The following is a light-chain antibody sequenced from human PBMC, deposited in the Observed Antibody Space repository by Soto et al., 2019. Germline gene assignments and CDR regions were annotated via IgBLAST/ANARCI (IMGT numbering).Light chain of an antibody. CDR3: QQYGSSPQLT. V-gene: IGKV3-20*01. Sequence: EIVLTQSPGTLSLSPGERASLSCRASQAVGGTYLAWYQHKPGQAPRLLIYGASNRAAGIPDRFGGSGSGTDFTLTISRLQPEDFAVYYCQQYGSSPQLTFGQGTRLEIK. J-gene: IGKJ5*01. CDR1: QAVGGTY. CDR2: GAS.